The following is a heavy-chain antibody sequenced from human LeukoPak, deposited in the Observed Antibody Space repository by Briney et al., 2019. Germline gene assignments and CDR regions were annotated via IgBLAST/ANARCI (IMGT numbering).Heavy chain of an antibody. V-gene: IGHV1-2*02. D-gene: IGHD6-6*01. CDR1: GYTFTGHY. Sequence: ASVKVSCKASGYTFTGHYMNWVRMAPGQGLEWMGWINPTGGTTYAQKFQDRVTMTRDTSINTAYMELSGLRSDDTAVYYCARDLGWSSSHWGQGTLVTVSS. CDR2: INPTGGT. CDR3: ARDLGWSSSH. J-gene: IGHJ4*02.